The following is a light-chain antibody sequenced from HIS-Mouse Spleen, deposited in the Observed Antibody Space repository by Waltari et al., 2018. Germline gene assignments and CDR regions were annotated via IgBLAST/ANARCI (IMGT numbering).Light chain of an antibody. Sequence: SYVLTQPPSVSVAPGKTARITCGGNNIGSKSVHWYQQKPGQAPVLGVDDDSDRPSGIPERFSGSNSGNTATLTISRVESGDEADYYCQVWDSSSDHVVFGGGTKLTVL. CDR3: QVWDSSSDHVV. V-gene: IGLV3-21*03. CDR2: DDS. J-gene: IGLJ2*01. CDR1: NIGSKS.